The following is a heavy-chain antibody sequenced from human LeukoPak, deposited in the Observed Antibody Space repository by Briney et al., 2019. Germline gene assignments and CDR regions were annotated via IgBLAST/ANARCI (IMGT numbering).Heavy chain of an antibody. Sequence: GVSLRLSCAASGFTFSSYAMSWVRQAPRKGLEWVSVVIGSGSSTDYADSVKGHFTISRDNSKNTLYLQMSSLSAEDTAVYYCAKMNVLTGYYTPNFDFWGQGTLVTVSS. CDR2: VIGSGSST. J-gene: IGHJ4*02. D-gene: IGHD3-9*01. V-gene: IGHV3-23*01. CDR3: AKMNVLTGYYTPNFDF. CDR1: GFTFSSYA.